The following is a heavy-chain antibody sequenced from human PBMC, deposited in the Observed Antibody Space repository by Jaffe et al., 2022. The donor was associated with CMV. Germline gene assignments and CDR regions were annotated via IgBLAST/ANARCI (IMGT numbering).Heavy chain of an antibody. CDR2: IYWDDDK. J-gene: IGHJ5*02. CDR3: AHRRCISDRCLFDP. V-gene: IGHV2-5*02. Sequence: QITLKESGPTLVRPTQTLTLTCSFSGFSLNTGGVAVGWIRQTPGEAPEWLAIIYWDDDKRYSPSLKNRLTITKDTSKNQVVLTMTNMDPVDTATYYCAHRRCISDRCLFDPWGQGTLVTVSS. CDR1: GFSLNTGGVA. D-gene: IGHD2-21*02.